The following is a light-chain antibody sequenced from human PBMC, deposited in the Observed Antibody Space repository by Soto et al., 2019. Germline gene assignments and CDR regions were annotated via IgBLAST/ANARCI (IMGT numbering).Light chain of an antibody. J-gene: IGLJ1*01. CDR3: SSYTTSSALDV. Sequence: QLVLTQPASVSGSPGQSITISCTGTSSDVGGFNYVSWYQQHPGKAPKLMIYEVSNRPSGISNRFSGSKSGNTAYLIISGLQAEDEADYYCSSYTTSSALDVFGTGTKVTVL. CDR1: SSDVGGFNY. CDR2: EVS. V-gene: IGLV2-14*01.